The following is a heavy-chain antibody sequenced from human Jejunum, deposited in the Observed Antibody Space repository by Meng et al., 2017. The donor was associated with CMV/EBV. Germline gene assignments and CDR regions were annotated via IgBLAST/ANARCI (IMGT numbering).Heavy chain of an antibody. J-gene: IGHJ6*02. Sequence: TSYGISWVRQAPGQGLEWMGWISAYNGNIYYAERLQGRVTMTTDTSTSTAYMELRSLRSDDTAVYYCARDLYSSSGAYYYYYGMDVWGQGTTVTVSS. D-gene: IGHD6-6*01. CDR1: TSYG. CDR2: ISAYNGNI. V-gene: IGHV1-18*01. CDR3: ARDLYSSSGAYYYYYGMDV.